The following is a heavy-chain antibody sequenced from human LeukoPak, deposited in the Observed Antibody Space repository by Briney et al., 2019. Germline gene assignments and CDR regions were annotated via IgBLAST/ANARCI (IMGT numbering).Heavy chain of an antibody. D-gene: IGHD1-26*01. CDR1: GFTFSSYG. CDR3: AKEGIRLLHGRVRYFDY. CDR2: ISYDGSNK. Sequence: PGGSLRLSCAASGFTFSSYGMHWVRQAPGKGLEWVAVISYDGSNKYYADSVKGRFTISRDNSKNTLYLQMNSLRAEDTAVYYCAKEGIRLLHGRVRYFDYWGQGTLVTVSS. V-gene: IGHV3-30*18. J-gene: IGHJ4*02.